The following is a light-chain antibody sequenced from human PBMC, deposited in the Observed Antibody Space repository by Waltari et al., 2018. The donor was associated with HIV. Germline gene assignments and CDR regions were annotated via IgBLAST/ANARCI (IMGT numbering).Light chain of an antibody. CDR1: ALPKQY. CDR2: KDY. Sequence: SYELTQPPSVSVSLVPMAWITNSVEALPKQYTYWYQQKPGQFPVLLIYKDYERPSGIPERFSGSSSGTIVTLTISGVQAEDEADYYCLSADSSGTFYVFGTGTKVTVL. CDR3: LSADSSGTFYV. J-gene: IGLJ1*01. V-gene: IGLV3-16*01.